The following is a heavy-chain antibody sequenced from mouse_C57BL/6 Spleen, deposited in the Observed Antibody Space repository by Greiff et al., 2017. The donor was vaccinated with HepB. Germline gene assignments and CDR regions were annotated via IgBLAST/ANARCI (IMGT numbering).Heavy chain of an antibody. Sequence: QVQLQQPGAELVKPGASVKLSCKASGYTFTSYWMHWVKQRPGRGLEWIGRIDPNSGGTKYNEKFKSKATLTVDKPSSTAYMQLSSLTSGDSAVYYCARGGLTGPSWFAYWGQGTLVTVSA. CDR2: IDPNSGGT. CDR1: GYTFTSYW. D-gene: IGHD4-1*01. CDR3: ARGGLTGPSWFAY. J-gene: IGHJ3*01. V-gene: IGHV1-72*01.